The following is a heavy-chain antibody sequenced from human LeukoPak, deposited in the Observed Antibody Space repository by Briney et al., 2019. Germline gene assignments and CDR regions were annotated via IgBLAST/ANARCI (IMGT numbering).Heavy chain of an antibody. CDR3: ASESSDILRGGFEY. J-gene: IGHJ4*02. Sequence: GGSLRLSCADSGFSFSKYWMHWVRQAPGKGLVWVSRISTDGTSTTYADLVKGRFTISRDNAKNTLYLRMNSLRAEDTAVYYCASESSDILRGGFEYWGQGVLVTVSS. D-gene: IGHD3-9*01. CDR1: GFSFSKYW. CDR2: ISTDGTST. V-gene: IGHV3-74*01.